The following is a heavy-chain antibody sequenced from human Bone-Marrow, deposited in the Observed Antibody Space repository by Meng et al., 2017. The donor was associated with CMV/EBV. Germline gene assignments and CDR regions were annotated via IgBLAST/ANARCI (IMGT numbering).Heavy chain of an antibody. CDR2: IRYDGSNK. J-gene: IGHJ6*02. V-gene: IGHV3-30*02. CDR3: AKDWYYYYGMDV. Sequence: GGSLRLSCAASGFTFSSYGMHWVRQAPGKGLEWVAFIRYDGSNKYYADSVKGRFTISRDNSKNTLYLQMNSLRAEDTAVYYCAKDWYYYYGMDVWGQGTTVTVSS. CDR1: GFTFSSYG.